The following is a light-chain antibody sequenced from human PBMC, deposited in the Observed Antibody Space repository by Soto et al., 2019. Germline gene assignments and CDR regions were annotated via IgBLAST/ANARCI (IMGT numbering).Light chain of an antibody. CDR1: QAISNY. Sequence: DIQMTQSPSSLSASVGDRVTITCRASQAISNYLAWFQQKPGKVPTLLIYAASTLQSGVPSRFSGRGSGTDFTLTISSLQPEDVATYYCQKYNNAPWTFGQGTKVEIK. V-gene: IGKV1-27*01. CDR3: QKYNNAPWT. J-gene: IGKJ1*01. CDR2: AAS.